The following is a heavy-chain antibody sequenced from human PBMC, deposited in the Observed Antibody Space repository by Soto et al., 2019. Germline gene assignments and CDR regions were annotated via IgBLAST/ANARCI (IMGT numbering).Heavy chain of an antibody. Sequence: GESLKISCKGSGYSFTSYWISWVRQMPGKGLEWMGRIDPSDSYTNYSPSFQGHVTISADKSISTAYLQWSSLKASDTAMYYCARSRGYNWNYERYYYGMDVWGQGTTVTVSS. CDR3: ARSRGYNWNYERYYYGMDV. CDR1: GYSFTSYW. CDR2: IDPSDSYT. V-gene: IGHV5-10-1*01. D-gene: IGHD1-7*01. J-gene: IGHJ6*02.